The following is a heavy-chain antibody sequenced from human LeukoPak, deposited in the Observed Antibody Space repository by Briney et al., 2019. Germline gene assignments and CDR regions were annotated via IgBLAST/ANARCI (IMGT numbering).Heavy chain of an antibody. J-gene: IGHJ6*02. CDR2: INPNSGGT. CDR1: GYTFTGYY. Sequence: ASVKVSCKASGYTFTGYYMHWVRQAPGQGLEWMGWINPNSGGTKFAQKFQGRVTMTRDSSISTAYMELSRLGSDDTAVYYCARGDSYGYLKRLPDYYGLDVWGQGTKVTVSS. V-gene: IGHV1-2*02. CDR3: ARGDSYGYLKRLPDYYGLDV. D-gene: IGHD5-18*01.